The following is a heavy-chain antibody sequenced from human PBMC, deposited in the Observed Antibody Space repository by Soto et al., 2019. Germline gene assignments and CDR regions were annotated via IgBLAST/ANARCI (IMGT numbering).Heavy chain of an antibody. CDR2: INAANGNV. Sequence: QVQLVQSGAEVKKPGASVKTSCMASGYTFTRYGMHWVRQAPGQRLEWLGWINAANGNVKYSEKFQGRVTITRDTAASTAYMGLSSLRSEDTAVYYCARIVVAGYFDYWGQGTLVNVSS. J-gene: IGHJ4*02. CDR3: ARIVVAGYFDY. D-gene: IGHD6-19*01. V-gene: IGHV1-3*01. CDR1: GYTFTRYG.